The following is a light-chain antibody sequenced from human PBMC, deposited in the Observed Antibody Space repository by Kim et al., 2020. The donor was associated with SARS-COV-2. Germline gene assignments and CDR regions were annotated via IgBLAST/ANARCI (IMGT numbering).Light chain of an antibody. J-gene: IGLJ1*01. CDR3: QAWDSSTHNYV. Sequence: PGQTACITFSGYKLVDKYVSWYQQKPGQSPVVVIYQDKQRPSGIPERFSGSNSGNTATLTISGTQAMDEADYYCQAWDSSTHNYVFGAGTKVTVL. CDR2: QDK. CDR1: KLVDKY. V-gene: IGLV3-1*01.